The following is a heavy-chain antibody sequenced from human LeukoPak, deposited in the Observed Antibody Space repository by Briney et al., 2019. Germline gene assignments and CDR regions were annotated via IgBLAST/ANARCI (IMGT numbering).Heavy chain of an antibody. CDR3: AGSSHYYYYMDV. D-gene: IGHD6-13*01. CDR2: ISGSGGST. Sequence: GGSLRLSCAASGFTFSSYAMSWVRQAPGKGLEWDSAISGSGGSTYYADSVKGRFTISRDNSKNTLYLQMNSLRAEDTAVYYCAGSSHYYYYMDVWGKGTTVTVSS. V-gene: IGHV3-23*01. J-gene: IGHJ6*03. CDR1: GFTFSSYA.